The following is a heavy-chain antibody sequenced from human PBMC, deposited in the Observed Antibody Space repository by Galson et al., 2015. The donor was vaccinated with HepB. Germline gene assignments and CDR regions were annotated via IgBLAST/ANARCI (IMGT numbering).Heavy chain of an antibody. V-gene: IGHV4-39*01. Sequence: SETLSLTCTVSGDSISTSLYYWAWIRQGPGKDLEWIGSVYHGGTTYYSPSFQSRVAMSVDTSKNQLSLTLTSVTAADTSVYYCARPLVLNGRFYPGVGPFHIWGQGTMVTVS. D-gene: IGHD1-26*01. J-gene: IGHJ3*02. CDR2: VYHGGTT. CDR3: ARPLVLNGRFYPGVGPFHI. CDR1: GDSISTSLYY.